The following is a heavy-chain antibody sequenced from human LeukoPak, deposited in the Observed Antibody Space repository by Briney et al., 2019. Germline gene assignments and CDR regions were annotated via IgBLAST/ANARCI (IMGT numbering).Heavy chain of an antibody. Sequence: SETLSLTCTVSGGSLSSYYWSWIRQPPGKGLEWIGYIYYSGSTNYNPSLKSRVTISVDTSKNQFSLKLSSVTAADTAVYYCARVEIAGGNDYFDYWGQGTLVTVSS. CDR2: IYYSGST. J-gene: IGHJ4*02. CDR1: GGSLSSYY. V-gene: IGHV4-59*01. D-gene: IGHD4-23*01. CDR3: ARVEIAGGNDYFDY.